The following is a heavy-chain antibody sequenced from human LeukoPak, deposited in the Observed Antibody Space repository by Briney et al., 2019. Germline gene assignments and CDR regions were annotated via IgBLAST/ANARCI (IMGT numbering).Heavy chain of an antibody. CDR3: ARVHVKSGYYFGDAFDI. V-gene: IGHV4-39*07. CDR2: IYYSGST. J-gene: IGHJ3*02. Sequence: PSETLSLTCTVSGGSISSSSYYWGWIRQPPGKGLEWIGSIYYSGSTYYNPSLKSRVTISVDTSKNQFSLKLSSVTAADTAMYYCARVHVKSGYYFGDAFDIWGQGTMVTVSS. CDR1: GGSISSSSYY. D-gene: IGHD3-22*01.